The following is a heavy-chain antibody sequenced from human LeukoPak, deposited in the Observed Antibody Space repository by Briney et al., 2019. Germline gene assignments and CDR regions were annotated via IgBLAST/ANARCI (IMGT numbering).Heavy chain of an antibody. CDR3: ARHSLYYYDSSGYYISYFQH. J-gene: IGHJ1*01. Sequence: GASVKVSCKASGGTFSSYTISWVRQAPGQGLEWMGRIIPILGIANYAQKFQGRVTITADKSTSTAYMELSSLRSEDTAVYYCARHSLYYYDSSGYYISYFQHWGQGTLVTVSS. CDR1: GGTFSSYT. V-gene: IGHV1-69*02. D-gene: IGHD3-22*01. CDR2: IIPILGIA.